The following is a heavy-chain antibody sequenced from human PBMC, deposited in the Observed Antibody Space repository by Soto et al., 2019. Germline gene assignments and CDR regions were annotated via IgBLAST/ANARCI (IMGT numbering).Heavy chain of an antibody. CDR1: GCTFTSFA. V-gene: IGHV1-18*01. D-gene: IGHD2-15*01. Sequence: GASVKVSCKASGCTFTSFAISWVRQAPGQGLEWMGGINPYYGDARYAERIQGRVTMTADTSTATASMELSSLRSEDTAVYYCASSGDGGGQCDLRVLDYWGQGTPVTVSS. CDR2: INPYYGDA. CDR3: ASSGDGGGQCDLRVLDY. J-gene: IGHJ4*01.